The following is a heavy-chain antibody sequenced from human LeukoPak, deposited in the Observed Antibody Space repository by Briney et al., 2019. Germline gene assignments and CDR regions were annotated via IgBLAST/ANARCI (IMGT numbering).Heavy chain of an antibody. CDR3: AKDGGLWVSAHWGGS. J-gene: IGHJ5*02. D-gene: IGHD7-27*01. CDR2: ISSSGANT. Sequence: PGGSLRLSCAASGFTFNNYAMSWVRQAPGKGLEWVSTISSSGANTYYAGSVKGRFTISRDNSKNTLYLQMNSLRAEDTAVYYCAKDGGLWVSAHWGGSWGRGTLVTVSS. CDR1: GFTFNNYA. V-gene: IGHV3-23*01.